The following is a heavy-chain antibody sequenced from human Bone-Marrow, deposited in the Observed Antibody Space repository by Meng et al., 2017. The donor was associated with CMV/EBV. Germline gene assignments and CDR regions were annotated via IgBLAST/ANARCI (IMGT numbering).Heavy chain of an antibody. V-gene: IGHV3-30-3*01. CDR2: ISYDGSNK. CDR1: GFTFSSYA. J-gene: IGHJ4*02. Sequence: QVQLVESGGGVVQPVTXXGLSCPASGFTFSSYAMHWVRQAPGKGLEWVAVISYDGSNKYYADSVKGRFTISRDNSKNTLYLQMNSLRAEDTAVYYCARDRSIAVAGPTGDWGQGTLVTVSS. D-gene: IGHD6-19*01. CDR3: ARDRSIAVAGPTGD.